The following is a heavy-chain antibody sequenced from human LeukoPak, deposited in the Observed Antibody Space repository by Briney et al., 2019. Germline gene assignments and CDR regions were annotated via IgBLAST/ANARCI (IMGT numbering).Heavy chain of an antibody. D-gene: IGHD6-13*01. CDR1: GFTFSSYG. Sequence: GGSLRLSCAASGFTFSSYGMHWVRQAPGKGLEWVSYISISGTTTNYADSVKGRFTISRDDARDSLYLQMNSLRAEDTAVYYCAKDILAAGLFFDYWGQGTLVTVSS. CDR2: ISISGTTT. J-gene: IGHJ4*02. CDR3: AKDILAAGLFFDY. V-gene: IGHV3-48*04.